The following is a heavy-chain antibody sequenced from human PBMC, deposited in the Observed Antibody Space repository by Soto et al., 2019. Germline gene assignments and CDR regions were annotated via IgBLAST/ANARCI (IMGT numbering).Heavy chain of an antibody. D-gene: IGHD3-16*01. CDR3: VTDYDAKGWGTY. CDR1: GFSFTSYW. Sequence: EVQLVESGGGLVQPGGSLRLSCAASGFSFTSYWMDCVRQAPGKGLEWVAMINEDGSEKYYVDSVKGRFTISRDNAKNSLYLEMDSLRAEDTAVYYCVTDYDAKGWGTYWGQGNLVTVSS. CDR2: INEDGSEK. V-gene: IGHV3-7*04. J-gene: IGHJ4*02.